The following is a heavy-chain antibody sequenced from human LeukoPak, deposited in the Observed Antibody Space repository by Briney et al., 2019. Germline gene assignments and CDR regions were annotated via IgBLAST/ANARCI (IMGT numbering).Heavy chain of an antibody. CDR2: IYTSGST. Sequence: SQTLSPTCTVSGGSISSGSYYWSWIRQPAGKGLEWIGRIYTSGSTNYNPSLKSRVTISVDTSKNQFSLKLSSVTAADTAVYYCARVSHITMILIGGYFDYWGQGTLVTVSS. CDR3: ARVSHITMILIGGYFDY. D-gene: IGHD3-22*01. J-gene: IGHJ4*02. V-gene: IGHV4-61*02. CDR1: GGSISSGSYY.